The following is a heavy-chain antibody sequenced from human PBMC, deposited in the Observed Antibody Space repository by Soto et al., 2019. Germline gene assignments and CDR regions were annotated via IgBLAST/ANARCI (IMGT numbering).Heavy chain of an antibody. J-gene: IGHJ4*02. Sequence: QVQLVESGGGVVQPGRSLRLSCAASGFTFSSYGMHWVRQAPGKGLEWVAIISYDGSNKYYVDSVKGRFTIARDNSKNTLYLQMNSLRAEDTAVYYCAKGCSGGSCYYFDYWGQGTLVTVSS. V-gene: IGHV3-30*18. CDR1: GFTFSSYG. CDR2: ISYDGSNK. CDR3: AKGCSGGSCYYFDY. D-gene: IGHD2-15*01.